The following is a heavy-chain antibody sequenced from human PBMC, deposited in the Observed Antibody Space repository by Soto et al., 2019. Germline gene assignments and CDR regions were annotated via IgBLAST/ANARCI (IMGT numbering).Heavy chain of an antibody. CDR3: AGRCDGTNCLAHFDY. D-gene: IGHD2-2*01. CDR2: IIPIFGTP. Sequence: SVKVSCKASGGTFNNYVINWVRQAPGQGLEWMAGIIPIFGTPNYAQKFQGRVTITADKSTSTAYMELNSLRSEDTAVYYCAGRCDGTNCLAHFDYWGQGTLVTSPQ. CDR1: GGTFNNYV. V-gene: IGHV1-69*06. J-gene: IGHJ4*02.